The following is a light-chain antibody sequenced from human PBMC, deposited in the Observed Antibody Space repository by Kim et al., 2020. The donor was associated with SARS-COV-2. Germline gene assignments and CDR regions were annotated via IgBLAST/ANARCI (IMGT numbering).Light chain of an antibody. V-gene: IGKV3-15*01. CDR2: DAS. CDR1: QSVRRN. J-gene: IGKJ4*01. CDR3: LQYSDWPFLT. Sequence: EIVMTQSPATLSVSPGEGATLSCRASQSVRRNLAWYQQKPGQAPRLLIYDASTRATAIPAKFSGSGSGTEFTLTISSLQSGDFAVYYCLQYSDWPFLTFGGGTKLEI.